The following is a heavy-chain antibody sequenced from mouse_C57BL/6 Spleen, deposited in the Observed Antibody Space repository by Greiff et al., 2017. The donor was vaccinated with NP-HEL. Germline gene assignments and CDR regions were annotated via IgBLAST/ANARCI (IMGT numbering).Heavy chain of an antibody. D-gene: IGHD1-1*01. CDR2: IYPRSGNT. CDR3: ARGIRNYYGSSYYAMDY. V-gene: IGHV1-81*01. Sequence: QVQLQQSGAELARPGASVKLSCKASGYTFTSYGISWVKQRTGQGLEWIGEIYPRSGNTYYNEKFQGKATLTADKSSSTAYMELRSLTSEDSAVYFCARGIRNYYGSSYYAMDYWGQGTSVTVSS. CDR1: GYTFTSYG. J-gene: IGHJ4*01.